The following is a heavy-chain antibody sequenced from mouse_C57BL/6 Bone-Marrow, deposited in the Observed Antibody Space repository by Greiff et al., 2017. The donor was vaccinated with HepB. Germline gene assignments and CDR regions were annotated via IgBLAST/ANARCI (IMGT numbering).Heavy chain of an antibody. D-gene: IGHD2-1*01. J-gene: IGHJ4*01. V-gene: IGHV6-3*01. CDR3: TGRDGNYVRYYAMDY. Sequence: EVKVEESGGGLVQPGGSMKLSCVASGFTFSNYWMNWVRQSPEKGLEWVAQIRLKSDNYATHYAESVKGRFTISRDDSKSSVYLQMNNLRAEDTGIYYCTGRDGNYVRYYAMDYWGQGTSVTVSS. CDR2: IRLKSDNYAT. CDR1: GFTFSNYW.